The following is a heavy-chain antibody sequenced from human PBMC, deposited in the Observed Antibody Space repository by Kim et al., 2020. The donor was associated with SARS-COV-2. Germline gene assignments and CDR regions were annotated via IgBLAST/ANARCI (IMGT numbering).Heavy chain of an antibody. J-gene: IGHJ6*02. CDR2: ISWNSGSI. Sequence: GGSLRLSCAASGFTFGDYAMHWVRQAPGKGLEWVSGISWNSGSIGYADSVKGRFTISRDNAKNSLYLQMNSLRAEDTALYYCAKVLVEDYYYYGMDVWGQGTTVTVSS. V-gene: IGHV3-9*01. CDR1: GFTFGDYA. CDR3: AKVLVEDYYYYGMDV. D-gene: IGHD2-8*02.